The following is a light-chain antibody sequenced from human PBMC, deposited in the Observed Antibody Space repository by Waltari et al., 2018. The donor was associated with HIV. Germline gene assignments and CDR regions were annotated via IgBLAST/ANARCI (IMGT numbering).Light chain of an antibody. CDR1: IRHAGDYNL. CDR2: EVR. V-gene: IGLV2-23*02. J-gene: IGLJ3*02. Sequence: QPALTPPASVSASPGQPITISCTGPIRHAGDYNLVSWYQQHPGHAPKVLIYEVRQRPSGVSDRFSGSKSGNTASLTISGLQAEDETHYYCCSYAGSSTLVFGGGTKLTVL. CDR3: CSYAGSSTLV.